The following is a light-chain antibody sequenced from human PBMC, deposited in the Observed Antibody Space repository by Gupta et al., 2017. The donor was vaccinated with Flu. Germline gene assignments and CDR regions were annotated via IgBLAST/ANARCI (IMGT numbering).Light chain of an antibody. V-gene: IGKV4-1*01. CDR2: SAS. CDR1: QSLLYNSNNKYY. CDR3: QQFYTTPLA. Sequence: DIVMNQSPYSLAVSVGERATIYCTSSQSLLYNSNNKYYLAWYKQKPGQPPMLLMHSASTRQSRVPVRFSGSGSGTDFTLTISSLQAEDVAVYYCQQFYTTPLAFGPGTKVEIK. J-gene: IGKJ3*01.